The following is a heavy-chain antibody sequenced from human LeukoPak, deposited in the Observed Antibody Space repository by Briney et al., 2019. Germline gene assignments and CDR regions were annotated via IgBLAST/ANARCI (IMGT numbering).Heavy chain of an antibody. CDR3: ARDLRVLRFLEWPGDYGMDV. Sequence: PGGSLRLSCAASGFTVSSNHMSWVRQAPGKGLEWVSVIYSGGSTDYADSVKGRFTISRDNLKNTLYLQMNSLRAEDTAVYYCARDLRVLRFLEWPGDYGMDVWGQGTTVTVSS. CDR2: IYSGGST. CDR1: GFTVSSNH. D-gene: IGHD3-3*01. V-gene: IGHV3-53*01. J-gene: IGHJ6*02.